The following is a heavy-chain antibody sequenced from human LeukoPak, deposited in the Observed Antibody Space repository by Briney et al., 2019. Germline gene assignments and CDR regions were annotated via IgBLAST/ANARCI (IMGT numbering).Heavy chain of an antibody. CDR2: INPNSGGT. V-gene: IGHV1-2*02. J-gene: IGHJ5*02. CDR1: GYTFTGYY. D-gene: IGHD2-2*01. Sequence: ASVKVSCKASGYTFTGYYMHWVRQAPGQGLEWMGWINPNSGGTNYAQKFQSRVTMTRDTSISTAYMELSRLRSDDTAVYYCARGIVVVPAGGWFDPWGQGTLVTVSS. CDR3: ARGIVVVPAGGWFDP.